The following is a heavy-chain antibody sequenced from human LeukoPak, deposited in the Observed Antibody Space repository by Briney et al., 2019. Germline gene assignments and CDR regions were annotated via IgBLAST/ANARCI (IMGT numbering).Heavy chain of an antibody. Sequence: ASVKVSCKASGYTFTGYYMHWVRQGPGQGLEWMGWINPNSGGTNYAQKFQGRVTMTRDTSISTAYMELSRLRSDDTAVYYCARDRRYYGSGSSSPGFDPWGQGTLVTVSS. V-gene: IGHV1-2*02. CDR2: INPNSGGT. CDR1: GYTFTGYY. J-gene: IGHJ5*02. D-gene: IGHD3-10*01. CDR3: ARDRRYYGSGSSSPGFDP.